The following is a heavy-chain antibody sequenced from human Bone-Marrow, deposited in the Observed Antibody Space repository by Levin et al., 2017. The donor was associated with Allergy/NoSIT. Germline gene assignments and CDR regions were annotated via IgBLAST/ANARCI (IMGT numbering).Heavy chain of an antibody. Sequence: PGGSLRLSCAASGFTFSSYWMSWVRQAPGKGLEWVANIKQDGSEKYYVDSVKGRFTISRDNAKNSLYLQMNSLRAEDTAVYYCARLYGLRWPNYSTFDYWGQGTLVTVSS. CDR3: ARLYGLRWPNYSTFDY. V-gene: IGHV3-7*01. D-gene: IGHD4-23*01. CDR1: GFTFSSYW. J-gene: IGHJ4*02. CDR2: IKQDGSEK.